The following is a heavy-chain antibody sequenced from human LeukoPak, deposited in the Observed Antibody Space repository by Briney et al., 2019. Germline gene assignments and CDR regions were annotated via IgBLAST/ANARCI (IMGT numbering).Heavy chain of an antibody. V-gene: IGHV3-11*01. CDR3: ARGYRSYDFWSGYPHYGMDV. Sequence: PGGSLRLSCAASGFTFSDFYMSWIRQAPGKELEWVSYISSSGSTIYYADSVKGRFTISRDNAKNSLYLQMNSLRAEDTAVYYCARGYRSYDFWSGYPHYGMDVWGQGTTVNVSS. CDR1: GFTFSDFY. CDR2: ISSSGSTI. J-gene: IGHJ6*02. D-gene: IGHD3-3*01.